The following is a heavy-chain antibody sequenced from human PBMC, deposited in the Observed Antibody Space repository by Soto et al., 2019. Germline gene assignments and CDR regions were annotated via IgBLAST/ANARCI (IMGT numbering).Heavy chain of an antibody. CDR3: ARVAY. CDR1: GFTFSSYA. J-gene: IGHJ4*02. Sequence: GGSLRLSCAASGFTFSSYAMNWVRQVPGKGLEWVASISSGSSDTWYADSVKGRFIISRDNAQNSLFLQMNTLRPEDTAMYYCARVAYWGPGTQVTVSS. CDR2: ISSGSSDT. V-gene: IGHV3-21*01.